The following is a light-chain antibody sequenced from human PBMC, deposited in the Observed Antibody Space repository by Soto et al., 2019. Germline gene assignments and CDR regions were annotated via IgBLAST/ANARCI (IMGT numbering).Light chain of an antibody. Sequence: EIVLPQSPATLSVSPGERVTLSCGASQSVDINLAWYQQKPGQAPRLLIYGASTRATDMPGRFSGRGAGAEFTLTISSLQSEDFAVYYCQQYRSWPRTFGQGTKVDNK. CDR2: GAS. CDR3: QQYRSWPRT. V-gene: IGKV3-15*01. J-gene: IGKJ1*01. CDR1: QSVDIN.